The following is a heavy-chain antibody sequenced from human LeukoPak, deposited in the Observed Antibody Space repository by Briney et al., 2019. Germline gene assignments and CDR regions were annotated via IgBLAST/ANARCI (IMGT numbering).Heavy chain of an antibody. CDR2: IYYSGST. J-gene: IGHJ5*02. Sequence: PSETLSLTCTVSGGSIGSYYWSWIRQPPGKGLEWIGYIYYSGSTNYNPSLKSRVTISVDTSKNQFSLKLSSVTAADTAVYYCARLIWTKRWLKSNWFDPWGQGTLVTVSS. CDR3: ARLIWTKRWLKSNWFDP. D-gene: IGHD5-24*01. CDR1: GGSIGSYY. V-gene: IGHV4-59*08.